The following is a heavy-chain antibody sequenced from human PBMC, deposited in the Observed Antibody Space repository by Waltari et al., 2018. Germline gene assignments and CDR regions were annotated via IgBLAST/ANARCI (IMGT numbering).Heavy chain of an antibody. CDR2: VIPIFGTP. D-gene: IGHD3-3*01. J-gene: IGHJ6*02. CDR1: GGTLSRYS. CDR3: ARDVHVSGFYYYGMDV. Sequence: QVQLVQSGAEVKKPGSSVKVSCKTSGGTLSRYSISWVRQAPGQGLDWMGGVIPIFGTPNYAQKFEGRVTITADESTNTAYMELSSLTPADTAVYYCARDVHVSGFYYYGMDVWGQGTTVTVS. V-gene: IGHV1-69*13.